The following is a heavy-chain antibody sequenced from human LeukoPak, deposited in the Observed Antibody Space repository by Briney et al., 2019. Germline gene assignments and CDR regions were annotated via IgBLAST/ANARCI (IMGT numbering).Heavy chain of an antibody. J-gene: IGHJ4*02. CDR2: IKEDGREE. CDR1: GFTFRNNW. D-gene: IGHD1-7*01. V-gene: IGHV3-7*01. CDR3: ARHDDWNFPY. Sequence: HPGGSLRLSCAASGFTFRNNWMTWVRQAPGKGLEWVANIKEDGREEYYVDSVKGRFTTSRDNAKNSLYLHMNSLRAEDTAVYYCARHDDWNFPYWGQGTLVTVSS.